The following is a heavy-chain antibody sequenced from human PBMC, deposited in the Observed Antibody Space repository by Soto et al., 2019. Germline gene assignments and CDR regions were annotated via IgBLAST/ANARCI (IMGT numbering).Heavy chain of an antibody. V-gene: IGHV1-18*01. CDR2: ISAYNGNT. CDR1: GYTFTIYG. Sequence: GASVKVSCKASGYTFTIYGIIWVRQAPGQGLEWMGWISAYNGNTNYAQKLQGRVTMTTDTSTSTAYMELRSLRSDDTAVYYCARDRYSSGWSDAFDIWGQGTMVTVSS. CDR3: ARDRYSSGWSDAFDI. J-gene: IGHJ3*02. D-gene: IGHD6-19*01.